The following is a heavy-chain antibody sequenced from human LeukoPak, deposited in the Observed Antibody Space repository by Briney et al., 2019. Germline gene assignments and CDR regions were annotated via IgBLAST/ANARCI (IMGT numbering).Heavy chain of an antibody. CDR2: IIPIFGTA. CDR3: ARPGGRRWLQLNAFDI. D-gene: IGHD5-24*01. J-gene: IGHJ3*02. CDR1: GSTFSSYA. V-gene: IGHV1-69*05. Sequence: SVKVSCKASGSTFSSYAISWVRQAPGQGLEWMGGIIPIFGTANYAQKFQGRVTITTDESTSTAYMELSSLRSEDTAVYYCARPGGRRWLQLNAFDIWGQGTMVTVSS.